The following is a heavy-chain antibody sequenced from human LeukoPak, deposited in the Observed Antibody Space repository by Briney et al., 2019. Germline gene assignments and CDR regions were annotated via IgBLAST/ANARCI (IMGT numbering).Heavy chain of an antibody. J-gene: IGHJ4*02. Sequence: ASVKVSCKASGYTFTSYAMNWVRQAPGQGLEWMGWISAYNGNTNYAQKLQGRVTMTTDTSTSTAYMELRSLRSDDTAVYYCARVDMERRMGAFDYWGQGTLVTVSS. D-gene: IGHD1-1*01. CDR3: ARVDMERRMGAFDY. V-gene: IGHV1-18*01. CDR2: ISAYNGNT. CDR1: GYTFTSYA.